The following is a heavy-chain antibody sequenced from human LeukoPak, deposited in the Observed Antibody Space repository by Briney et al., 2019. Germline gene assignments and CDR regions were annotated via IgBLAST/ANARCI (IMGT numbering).Heavy chain of an antibody. CDR1: GGSLRRHY. CDR2: SYYSGST. V-gene: IGHV4-59*08. J-gene: IGHJ5*02. D-gene: IGHD3-22*01. CDR3: ARQSYDSSGYYRPAWFDP. Sequence: SETLSLTCTVSGGSLRRHYWHWLRQPPGKGLDRIGYSYYSGSTNYNPSLRSQVPIPLDTYKNHFPLRLSAVTAADTALYYGARQSYDSSGYYRPAWFDPWGQGTLVTVSS.